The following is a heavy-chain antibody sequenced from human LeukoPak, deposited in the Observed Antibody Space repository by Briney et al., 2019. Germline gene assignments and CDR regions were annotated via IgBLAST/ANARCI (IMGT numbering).Heavy chain of an antibody. J-gene: IGHJ4*02. CDR2: INHSGST. CDR1: GGSFIYYC. D-gene: IGHD5-18*01. Sequence: SETLSLTCGVYGGSFIYYCWSWIRQPPGKGLGWIGEINHSGSTNYNPSLKSRVTISVDTSKNQFSLKLSSVTAADTAVYYCARGRGYSYGPPGSPDYWGQGTLVTVSS. V-gene: IGHV4-34*01. CDR3: ARGRGYSYGPPGSPDY.